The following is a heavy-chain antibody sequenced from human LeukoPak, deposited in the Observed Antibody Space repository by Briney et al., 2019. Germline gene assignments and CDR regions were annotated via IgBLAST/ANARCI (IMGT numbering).Heavy chain of an antibody. CDR1: GGSISSYY. V-gene: IGHV4-59*01. Sequence: SETLSLTCTVSGGSISSYYWSWLRQPPGKGLEWLGYIYYSGSTNYNPSLKSRVTISVDTSKNQFSLKLSSVTAADTAVYYCARFRRSSGWTYNFDYWGQGTLVTVSS. J-gene: IGHJ4*02. CDR2: IYYSGST. CDR3: ARFRRSSGWTYNFDY. D-gene: IGHD3-22*01.